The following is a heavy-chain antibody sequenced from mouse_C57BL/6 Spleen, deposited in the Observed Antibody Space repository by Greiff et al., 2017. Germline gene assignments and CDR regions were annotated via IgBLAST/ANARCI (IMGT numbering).Heavy chain of an antibody. CDR2: IYPGDGDT. D-gene: IGHD1-1*01. Sequence: QVQLQQSGPELVKPGASVKISCKASGYAFSSSWMNWVKQRPGKGLEWIGRIYPGDGDTNYNGKFKGKATLTADKSSSTAYMQLSSLTSEDSAVYFCARGTDYYGSPSPLYYAMDYWGQGTSVTVSS. CDR3: ARGTDYYGSPSPLYYAMDY. V-gene: IGHV1-82*01. J-gene: IGHJ4*01. CDR1: GYAFSSSW.